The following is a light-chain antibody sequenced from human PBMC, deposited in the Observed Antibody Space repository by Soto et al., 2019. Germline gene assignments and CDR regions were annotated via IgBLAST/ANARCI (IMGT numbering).Light chain of an antibody. V-gene: IGKV1-5*03. Sequence: DIQMTQSPSTLSGSVGDRVTITCRASQTISSWLAWYQQKPGKAPKLLIYKASTLKSGVPSRFSGSGSRTEFTLTISSLQHDDVATYYCQHYYSYSEAFGQGTKVELK. CDR3: QHYYSYSEA. CDR2: KAS. CDR1: QTISSW. J-gene: IGKJ1*01.